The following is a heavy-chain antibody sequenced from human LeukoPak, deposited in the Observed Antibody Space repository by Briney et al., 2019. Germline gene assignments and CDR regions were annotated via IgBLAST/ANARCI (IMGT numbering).Heavy chain of an antibody. D-gene: IGHD2-15*01. CDR3: ARGRHIVVVVGGNWFDP. J-gene: IGHJ5*02. CDR1: GGSISSGSYY. CDR2: IYTSGST. Sequence: SQTLSLTCTVSGGSISSGSYYWSWIRQPAGKGLEWIGRIYTSGSTNYNPSLKSRVTISVDTSKNQFSLKLSSVTAADTAVYYCARGRHIVVVVGGNWFDPWGQGTLVTVSS. V-gene: IGHV4-61*02.